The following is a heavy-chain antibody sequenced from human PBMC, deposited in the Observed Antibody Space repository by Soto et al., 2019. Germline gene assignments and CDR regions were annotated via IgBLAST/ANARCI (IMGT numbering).Heavy chain of an antibody. D-gene: IGHD5-12*01. J-gene: IGHJ4*02. V-gene: IGHV4-30-4*01. Sequence: PSETLSLTCTVSGGSISSGDYYWSWIRQPPGKGLEWIGYIYYSGSTYYNPSLKSRVTISVDTSKNQFSLKLSSVTAADTAVYYCAREGEMATIGYWGQGTRVTVSS. CDR3: AREGEMATIGY. CDR1: GGSISSGDYY. CDR2: IYYSGST.